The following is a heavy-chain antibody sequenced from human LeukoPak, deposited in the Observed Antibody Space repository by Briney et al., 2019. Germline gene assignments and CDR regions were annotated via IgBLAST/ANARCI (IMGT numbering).Heavy chain of an antibody. Sequence: SETLSLTCAVYGGSFSGYYWSWIRQPPGKGLEWIGEINHSGSTNYNPSLKSRVTISVDTSKNQFSLKLSSVTAADTAVYYCAAAAGTRYFDYWGQGTLVAVSS. J-gene: IGHJ4*02. V-gene: IGHV4-34*01. CDR2: INHSGST. CDR1: GGSFSGYY. CDR3: AAAAGTRYFDY. D-gene: IGHD6-13*01.